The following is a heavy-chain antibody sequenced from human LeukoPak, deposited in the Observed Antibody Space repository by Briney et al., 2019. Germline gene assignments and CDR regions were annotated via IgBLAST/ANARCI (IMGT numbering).Heavy chain of an antibody. D-gene: IGHD3-22*01. CDR1: GDSVSDFS. Sequence: SETLSLTCTVSGDSVSDFSWNWIRQTAGKGLEWIGQIYSSGDTDYNPSLKGRVAMSVDTSKNQISLTLSSVTAADTAVYFCVRGTYFCDVSGYFAHWGRGTQVTVSS. CDR3: VRGTYFCDVSGYFAH. CDR2: IYSSGDT. J-gene: IGHJ4*02. V-gene: IGHV4-4*07.